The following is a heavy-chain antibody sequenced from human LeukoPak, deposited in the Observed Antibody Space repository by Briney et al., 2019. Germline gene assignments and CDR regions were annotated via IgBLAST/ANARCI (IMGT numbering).Heavy chain of an antibody. V-gene: IGHV1-8*01. CDR2: MNPDSDDA. Sequence: VASVKVSCKASGYTFSNYDINWVRQVPGQGLEWMGWMNPDSDDADYAQKFQGRFSITMNTSITTAYMELSSLGFEDTAVYFCTRGWDSWGQGTLVTVSS. J-gene: IGHJ4*02. CDR1: GYTFSNYD. CDR3: TRGWDS.